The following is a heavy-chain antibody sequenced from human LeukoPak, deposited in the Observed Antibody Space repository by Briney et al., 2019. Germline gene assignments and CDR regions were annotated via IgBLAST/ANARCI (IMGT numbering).Heavy chain of an antibody. CDR1: GGSISSFY. CDR2: ISYSGSV. CDR3: ARATFAVITPDY. D-gene: IGHD3-22*01. V-gene: IGHV4-59*01. Sequence: PSETLSLTCTVSGGSISSFYWGWIRQPPEKGLEWVGCISYSGSVNYNPALKSRVTISIDTSKNQVSLKLSSVTAADTALYYCARATFAVITPDYWGQGTLVTVSS. J-gene: IGHJ4*02.